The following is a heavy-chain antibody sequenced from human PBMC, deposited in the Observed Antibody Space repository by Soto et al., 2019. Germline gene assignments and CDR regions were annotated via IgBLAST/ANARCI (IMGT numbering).Heavy chain of an antibody. CDR1: GGTFSSYT. J-gene: IGHJ1*01. CDR2: IIPILGIA. V-gene: IGHV1-69*02. CDR3: ASRPQRGGTWNYFQH. Sequence: ASVKVSCKASGGTFSSYTISWVRQAPGQGLEWMGRIIPILGIANYAQKFQGRVTITADKSTSTAYMELSSLRSEDTAVYYCASRPQRGGTWNYFQHWGQGTLVTVSS. D-gene: IGHD1-1*01.